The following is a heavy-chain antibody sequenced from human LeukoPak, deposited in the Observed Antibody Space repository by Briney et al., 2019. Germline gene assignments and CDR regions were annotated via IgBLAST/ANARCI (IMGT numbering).Heavy chain of an antibody. CDR3: ARDRVGYCTNGVCSRSAPFDY. CDR2: IYYSGST. D-gene: IGHD2-8*01. V-gene: IGHV4-59*01. J-gene: IGHJ4*02. Sequence: SETLSLTCTASGGSISSYYWNWIRQPPGKGLEWIGYIYYSGSTNYNPSLKSRVTISVDTSKNQFSLRLSSVTAADTAVYYCARDRVGYCTNGVCSRSAPFDYWGQGTLVTVSS. CDR1: GGSISSYY.